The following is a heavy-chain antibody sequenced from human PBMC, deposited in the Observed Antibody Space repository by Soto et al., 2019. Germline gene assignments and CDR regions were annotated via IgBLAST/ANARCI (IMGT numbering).Heavy chain of an antibody. CDR3: ARDWFGIDY. D-gene: IGHD3-16*01. V-gene: IGHV1-18*01. CDR2: INPYNGNT. J-gene: IGHJ4*02. Sequence: QVQLVQSGAEVKKPGASVKVSCKASGYTFTSYGISWVRQAPGQGLEWMGWINPYNGNTNYAQKLQGRGTMTTDTTTNTTYMELRSLRSDDTAVYYWARDWFGIDYWGQGTLVTVSP. CDR1: GYTFTSYG.